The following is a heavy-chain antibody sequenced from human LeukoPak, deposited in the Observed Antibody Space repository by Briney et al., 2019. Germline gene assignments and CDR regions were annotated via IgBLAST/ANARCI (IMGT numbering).Heavy chain of an antibody. Sequence: GGSLRLSCAASGFTFSSYGMHWVRQAPGKGLEWVAVIWYDGSNKYYAESVKGRFTISRDNSKNTLYLQMNSLRAEDTAVYYCAKARRGEVSFDYWGQGTLVTVSS. CDR3: AKARRGEVSFDY. CDR2: IWYDGSNK. J-gene: IGHJ4*02. D-gene: IGHD3-10*01. CDR1: GFTFSSYG. V-gene: IGHV3-33*06.